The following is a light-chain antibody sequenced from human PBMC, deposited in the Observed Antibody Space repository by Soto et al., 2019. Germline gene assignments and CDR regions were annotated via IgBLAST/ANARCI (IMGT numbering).Light chain of an antibody. Sequence: EIVLTQSPATLSLSPGQTATLSCRASQPITRYLAWYQQKPGQAPRLLIYDASTRATGIPARFSGSGSAPDFTLTISSLEPEDSAVYYCQQRANWHTFGGGSTVEIK. CDR1: QPITRY. J-gene: IGKJ4*01. V-gene: IGKV3-11*01. CDR2: DAS. CDR3: QQRANWHT.